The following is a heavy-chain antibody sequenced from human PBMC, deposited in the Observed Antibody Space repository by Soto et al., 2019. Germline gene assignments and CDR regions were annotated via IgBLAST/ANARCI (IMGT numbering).Heavy chain of an antibody. D-gene: IGHD4-17*01. V-gene: IGHV3-49*03. CDR2: IRSKAYGGTT. J-gene: IGHJ4*02. CDR3: TSAPYGHPYSFHY. Sequence: GRSLRLSCTASGFTFGDYAMSWFRQAPGKGLEWVGFIRSKAYGGTTEYAASVKGRFTISRDDSKSIAYLQMNSLKTEDTAVYFCTSAPYGHPYSFHYSGQAPLGTVSS. CDR1: GFTFGDYA.